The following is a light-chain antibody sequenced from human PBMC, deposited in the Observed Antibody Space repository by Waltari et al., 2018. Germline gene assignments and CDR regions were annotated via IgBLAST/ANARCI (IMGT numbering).Light chain of an antibody. V-gene: IGKV1-33*01. J-gene: IGKJ2*03. CDR3: QQYDNFPYS. Sequence: DMQMTQSPSSLSASVGDRVTITCRASQGINNYLSWYQQKPGKAAKRLIYYASSLESGVPSRFSGSGSGTDYTLTISSLQPEDIATYYCQQYDNFPYSFGQGTKVEIK. CDR2: YAS. CDR1: QGINNY.